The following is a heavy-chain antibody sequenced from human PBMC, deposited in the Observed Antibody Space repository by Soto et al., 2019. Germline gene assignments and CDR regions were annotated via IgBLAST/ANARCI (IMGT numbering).Heavy chain of an antibody. Sequence: ASVKVSCKASGYTFTSYGISWVRQAPGQGLEWMGWISAYNGNTNYAQKLQGRVTMTTDTSTSTAYMELRSLRSDDTAVYYCHTTVPIESSGNWFDPWGQGTLVTVSS. V-gene: IGHV1-18*01. J-gene: IGHJ5*02. CDR2: ISAYNGNT. CDR1: GYTFTSYG. D-gene: IGHD4-17*01. CDR3: HTTVPIESSGNWFDP.